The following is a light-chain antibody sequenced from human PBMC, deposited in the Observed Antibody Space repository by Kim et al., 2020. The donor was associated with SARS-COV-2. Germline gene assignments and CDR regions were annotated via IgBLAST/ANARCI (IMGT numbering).Light chain of an antibody. CDR2: QDS. J-gene: IGLJ3*02. CDR1: KLGDKY. V-gene: IGLV3-1*01. CDR3: QAWDSSTEV. Sequence: VSPGQTASITCSGDKLGDKYACWYQQKPGQSPVLVIYQDSKRTSGIPGRFSGSNSGNTATLTISGTQAMDEADYYCQAWDSSTEVFGGGTQLTVL.